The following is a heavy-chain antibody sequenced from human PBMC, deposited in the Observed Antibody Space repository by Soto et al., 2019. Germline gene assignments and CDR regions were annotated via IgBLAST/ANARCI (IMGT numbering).Heavy chain of an antibody. CDR2: IYYSGST. CDR1: GGSISSGGYY. V-gene: IGHV4-31*03. D-gene: IGHD6-13*01. CDR3: ARDSLHSSSLPVDY. J-gene: IGHJ4*02. Sequence: SETLSLTCTVSGGSISSGGYYWSWIREHPGKGLEWIGYIYYSGSTYYNPSLKSRVTISVDTSKNQFSLKLSSVTAADTAVYYCARDSLHSSSLPVDYWGQGTLVTVSS.